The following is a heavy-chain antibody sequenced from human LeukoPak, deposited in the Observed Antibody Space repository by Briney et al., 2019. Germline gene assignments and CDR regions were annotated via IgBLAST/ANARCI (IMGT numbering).Heavy chain of an antibody. CDR3: ATEQVLRNFSGGSCPPDAFDI. CDR1: GFTSSSYW. V-gene: IGHV3-7*01. Sequence: GGSLRLSCAASGFTSSSYWMSWVRQAPGKGLEGVANIKQDGGEKYYVGSVKGRFTISRDNAKNSVYLQINRLRARDKAGDYLATEQVLRNFSGGSCPPDAFDICGQGTMVTVSS. J-gene: IGHJ3*02. CDR2: IKQDGGEK. D-gene: IGHD2-15*01.